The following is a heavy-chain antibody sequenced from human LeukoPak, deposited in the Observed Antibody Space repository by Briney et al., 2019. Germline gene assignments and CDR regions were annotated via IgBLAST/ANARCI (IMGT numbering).Heavy chain of an antibody. D-gene: IGHD3-22*01. V-gene: IGHV1-8*01. Sequence: ASVKVSCKASGYTFTSYDINWVRQVTGQGLEWMGWMNPNSGNTGYAQKFQGRVTMTRNTSISTAYMELSSLRSEDTAVYYCARGGDHYDSSGYGGYFDYWGQGTLVTVSS. CDR1: GYTFTSYD. CDR2: MNPNSGNT. CDR3: ARGGDHYDSSGYGGYFDY. J-gene: IGHJ4*02.